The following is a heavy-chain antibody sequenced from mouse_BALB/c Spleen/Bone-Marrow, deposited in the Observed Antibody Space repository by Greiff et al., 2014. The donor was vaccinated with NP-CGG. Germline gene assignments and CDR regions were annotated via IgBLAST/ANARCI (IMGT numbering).Heavy chain of an antibody. CDR1: GYTFTNYW. Sequence: QVQLQQSGAEVVKPGASVKGSCKASGYTFTNYWMQWGKQRPGQGLEWIGEIEPSDSYTNYNQDFKGKATLTVDKSSSTAYMQLSSLTSEDSAVYYCARGRTTVVSDYWGQGTSLTVSS. CDR2: IEPSDSYT. J-gene: IGHJ2*02. V-gene: IGHV1-69*02. D-gene: IGHD1-1*01. CDR3: ARGRTTVVSDY.